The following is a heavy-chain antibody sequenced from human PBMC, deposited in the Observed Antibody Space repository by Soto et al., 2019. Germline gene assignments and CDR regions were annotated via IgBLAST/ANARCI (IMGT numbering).Heavy chain of an antibody. Sequence: PSETLSLTCSVSGGSISSGGYYWSWIRQHPGKGLEWIGYIYYIGSTYYNPSFKSRLIMSVDTSESQLSLKLSSVTAADTAVYYCARGPTTVITGAFDIWGQGTMVTVSS. CDR3: ARGPTTVITGAFDI. CDR1: GGSISSGGYY. J-gene: IGHJ3*02. D-gene: IGHD4-17*01. CDR2: IYYIGST. V-gene: IGHV4-31*03.